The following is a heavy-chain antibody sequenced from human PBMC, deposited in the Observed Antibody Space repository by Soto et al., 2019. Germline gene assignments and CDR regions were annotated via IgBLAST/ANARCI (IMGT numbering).Heavy chain of an antibody. Sequence: SEPLSHTCTVSGGSIRSYYWSWIRQPPGTGLEWIGYIYYSGSTNYNPSLKIRVTIAADTPKSQSSLNLSSVTAADTAVYYCAREGPGSPAPGLDAFDIWGQWTRVTDSS. CDR2: IYYSGST. D-gene: IGHD5-12*01. CDR1: GGSIRSYY. V-gene: IGHV4-59*01. J-gene: IGHJ3*02. CDR3: AREGPGSPAPGLDAFDI.